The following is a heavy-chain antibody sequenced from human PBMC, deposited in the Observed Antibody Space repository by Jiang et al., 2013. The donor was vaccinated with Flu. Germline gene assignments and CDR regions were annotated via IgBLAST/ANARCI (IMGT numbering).Heavy chain of an antibody. D-gene: IGHD5-12*01. CDR1: GFSLRSNGVG. V-gene: IGHV2-5*02. CDR2: IYWDDDK. CDR3: AHRNSGYDLTRDDVFDI. Sequence: KPTQTLTLTCTFSGFSLRSNGVGVGWIRQPPGKALEWLALIYWDDDKRYSPALKRRLTITKDTSKNQVVLTMTNMDPVDTATYYCAHRNSGYDLTRDDVFDIWGQGTMVTVSS. J-gene: IGHJ3*02.